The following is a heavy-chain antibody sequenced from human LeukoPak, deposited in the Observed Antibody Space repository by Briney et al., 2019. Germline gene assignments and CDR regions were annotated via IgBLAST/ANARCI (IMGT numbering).Heavy chain of an antibody. Sequence: SVKVSCKASGGSFSNFAISWVRQAPGQGFEWLGGIFGTVTYAPNFQGRVSFTTDESTSTAYMELSGPTSEDTAVYYFVAQLVDAPPTFDYWGQGTLVTVSS. CDR1: GGSFSNFA. V-gene: IGHV1-69*05. J-gene: IGHJ4*02. D-gene: IGHD1-1*01. CDR3: VAQLVDAPPTFDY. CDR2: IFGTV.